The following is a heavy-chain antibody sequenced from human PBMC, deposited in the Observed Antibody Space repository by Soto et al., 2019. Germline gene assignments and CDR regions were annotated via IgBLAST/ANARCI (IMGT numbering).Heavy chain of an antibody. J-gene: IGHJ3*02. V-gene: IGHV1-2*04. D-gene: IGHD3-3*01. CDR1: GYPVTAYY. CDR2: INPATGAA. CDR3: ARGGGVGVAGSAAFDM. Sequence: QLHLVQSGAVVKKPGASVTVSCSASGYPVTAYYMHWVRQAPGRGLEWMGGINPATGAAKYTQTFQGWVTMARDTSTSKVFMELSGLTSEDTAVFYCARGGGVGVAGSAAFDMWGQGTLVTVSS.